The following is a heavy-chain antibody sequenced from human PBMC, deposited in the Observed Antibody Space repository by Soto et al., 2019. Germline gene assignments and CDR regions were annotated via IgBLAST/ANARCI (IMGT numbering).Heavy chain of an antibody. Sequence: SLTCAVYRGSFSGYYWIGIRQPPGEVLQVIGEINHSGSTSYNPSLTSRATLSVDTSKNQFSLQLSSVTAADRAVYYCARGRGIKLWGQGTLVTVSS. D-gene: IGHD5-18*01. CDR2: INHSGST. CDR1: RGSFSGYY. CDR3: ARGRGIKL. J-gene: IGHJ4*02. V-gene: IGHV4-34*01.